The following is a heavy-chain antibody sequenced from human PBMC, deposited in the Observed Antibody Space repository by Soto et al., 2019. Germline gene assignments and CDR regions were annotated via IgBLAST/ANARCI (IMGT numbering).Heavy chain of an antibody. Sequence: ASVKVSCKVSGYTLSEFSTHWVRQAPGKGLEWMGGFDPEDGKRTSAQKFQGRLTMTEDTSADTAYMELSSLRSEDTAVYYCVTDLFLAAAGPASAFDIWGQGTMVTVSS. CDR3: VTDLFLAAAGPASAFDI. J-gene: IGHJ3*02. V-gene: IGHV1-24*01. D-gene: IGHD6-13*01. CDR1: GYTLSEFS. CDR2: FDPEDGKR.